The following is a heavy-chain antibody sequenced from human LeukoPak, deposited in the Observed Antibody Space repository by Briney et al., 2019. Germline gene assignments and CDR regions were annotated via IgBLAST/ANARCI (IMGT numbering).Heavy chain of an antibody. J-gene: IGHJ4*02. CDR2: INHSGST. Sequence: SEALSLTCAVYGGSFSGYYWSWIRQPPGKGLEWIGEINHSGSTNYNPSLKSRVTISVDTSKNQFSLKLSSVTAADTAVYYCARGRSIVVVPAATYYFDYWGQGTLVTVSS. CDR3: ARGRSIVVVPAATYYFDY. CDR1: GGSFSGYY. D-gene: IGHD2-2*01. V-gene: IGHV4-34*01.